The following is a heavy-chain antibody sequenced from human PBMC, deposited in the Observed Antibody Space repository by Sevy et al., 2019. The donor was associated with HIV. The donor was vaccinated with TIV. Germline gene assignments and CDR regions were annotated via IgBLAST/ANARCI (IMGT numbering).Heavy chain of an antibody. Sequence: GGSLRLSCAGSGFTFNSHTMNWVRQAPGKGLEWVSSISSSSSYIYYGDSVKGRFTISRDNAKSSLFLQMNSLRAEDTAIYFCARVKDYGDYGAFDIWGPGTTVTVSS. CDR2: ISSSSSYI. D-gene: IGHD4-17*01. V-gene: IGHV3-21*01. J-gene: IGHJ3*02. CDR1: GFTFNSHT. CDR3: ARVKDYGDYGAFDI.